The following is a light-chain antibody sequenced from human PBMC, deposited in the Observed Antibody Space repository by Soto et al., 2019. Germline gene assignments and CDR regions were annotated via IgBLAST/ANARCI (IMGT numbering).Light chain of an antibody. CDR3: QQRSNWPPYT. CDR1: QSVSSY. V-gene: IGKV3-11*01. Sequence: EIVLTQSPATLSLSPGERATLSCRASQSVSSYLAWYQQKPGQAPRLLIYDASNRATGIPARFSGSGSGTDFTLTISRLEPEDFAVYCCQQRSNWPPYTVGQGTKLEIK. J-gene: IGKJ2*01. CDR2: DAS.